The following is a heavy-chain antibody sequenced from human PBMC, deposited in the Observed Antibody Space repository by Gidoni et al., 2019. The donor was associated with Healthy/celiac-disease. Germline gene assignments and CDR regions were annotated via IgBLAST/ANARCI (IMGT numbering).Heavy chain of an antibody. CDR3: ARDKGYCSSTSCYTSGIGWFDP. CDR2: ISSSGSTI. V-gene: IGHV3-11*01. D-gene: IGHD2-2*02. J-gene: IGHJ5*02. Sequence: QVQLVESGGGLVKPGGSLRLSCAASGFTFSDYYMSWIRQAPGKGLELVSYISSSGSTISYADSVKGRFTISRDNAKNSLYLQMNSLRAEDTAVYYCARDKGYCSSTSCYTSGIGWFDPWGQGTLVTVSS. CDR1: GFTFSDYY.